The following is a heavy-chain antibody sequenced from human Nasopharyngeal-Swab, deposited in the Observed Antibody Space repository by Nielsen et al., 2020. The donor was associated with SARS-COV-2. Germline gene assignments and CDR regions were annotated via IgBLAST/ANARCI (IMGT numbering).Heavy chain of an antibody. Sequence: RQAPGKGLEWVSFISFSDSETDYADSVRGRITIFRDNAKNSVSLQMNSLRPEDTAVYYCARDKGDYGSEAAGMDVWGQGTTVTVSS. D-gene: IGHD4-17*01. CDR2: ISFSDSET. V-gene: IGHV3-11*05. J-gene: IGHJ6*02. CDR3: ARDKGDYGSEAAGMDV.